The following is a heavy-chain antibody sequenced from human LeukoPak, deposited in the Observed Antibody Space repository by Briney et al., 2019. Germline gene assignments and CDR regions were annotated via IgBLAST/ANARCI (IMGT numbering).Heavy chain of an antibody. Sequence: SETLSLTCAVYGGSFSGYYWSWIRQPPGKGLEWIGEINHSGSTNYNPSLKSRVIISVDTSKNQFSLKLSSVTAADTAVYYCARRVIAARPSSFDYWGQGTLVTVSS. CDR2: INHSGST. D-gene: IGHD6-6*01. J-gene: IGHJ4*02. CDR1: GGSFSGYY. CDR3: ARRVIAARPSSFDY. V-gene: IGHV4-34*01.